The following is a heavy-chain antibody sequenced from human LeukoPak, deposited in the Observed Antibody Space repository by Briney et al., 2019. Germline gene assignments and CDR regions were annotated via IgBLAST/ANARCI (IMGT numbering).Heavy chain of an antibody. CDR1: GFTFSSYW. CDR2: ISSDGIST. Sequence: GGSLRLSCAASGFTFSSYWMHWVRQAPGKGLVWASRISSDGISTSYADSVKGRFTIPRDNSKNTLYLQMNSLRAEDTAVYYCARGPATVTTSSETDFDYWGQGTLVTVSS. V-gene: IGHV3-74*01. J-gene: IGHJ4*02. CDR3: ARGPATVTTSSETDFDY. D-gene: IGHD4-17*01.